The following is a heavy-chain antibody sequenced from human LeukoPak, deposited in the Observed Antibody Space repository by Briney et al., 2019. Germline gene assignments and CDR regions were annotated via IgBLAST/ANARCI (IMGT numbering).Heavy chain of an antibody. D-gene: IGHD2-15*01. CDR2: ISYDGSVE. J-gene: IGHJ3*02. CDR1: GFAFSSYG. Sequence: GGSLRLSCAASGFAFSSYGMHWVRQAPGKGLEWVAGISYDGSVEYYAGSVKGRFTISRDNSKNTLYLPMNRLRAEDTAVYYCAKGVSYCSGGSCHSSGAFDIWGQGTMVTVSS. CDR3: AKGVSYCSGGSCHSSGAFDI. V-gene: IGHV3-30*18.